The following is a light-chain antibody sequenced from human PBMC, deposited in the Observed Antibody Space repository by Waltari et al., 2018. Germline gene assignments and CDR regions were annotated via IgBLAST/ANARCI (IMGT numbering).Light chain of an antibody. CDR1: SLVHRDGKTY. J-gene: IGKJ1*01. CDR3: MQATQWPLT. Sequence: SLVHRDGKTYLNWFHQSQGQSPGRLIYTVSNRDSAGPDRFSGSGSGNDFTLQSSRVEAEDVGVYYCMQATQWPLTFGQGTKVEIK. CDR2: TVS. V-gene: IGKV2-30*02.